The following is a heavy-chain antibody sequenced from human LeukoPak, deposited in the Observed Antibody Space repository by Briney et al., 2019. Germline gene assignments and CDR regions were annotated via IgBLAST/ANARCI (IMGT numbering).Heavy chain of an antibody. J-gene: IGHJ4*02. CDR2: IIPIFGTA. CDR3: ARAPRGQYFDY. CDR1: GYTFTSYG. D-gene: IGHD3-10*01. Sequence: SVKVSCKASGYTFTSYGISWVRQAPGQGLEWMGGIIPIFGTANYAQKFQGRVTITADESTSTAYMELSSLRSEDTAVYYCARAPRGQYFDYWGQGTLVTVSS. V-gene: IGHV1-69*13.